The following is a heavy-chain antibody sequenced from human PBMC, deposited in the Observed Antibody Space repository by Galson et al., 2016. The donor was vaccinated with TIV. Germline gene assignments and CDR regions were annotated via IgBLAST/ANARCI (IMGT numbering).Heavy chain of an antibody. J-gene: IGHJ4*02. CDR2: VYYTGGT. CDR1: GHSFTRDYS. CDR3: TREIAGTTVHS. V-gene: IGHV4-38-2*02. Sequence: SETLSLTCTVSGHSFTRDYSWCWIRQPPGKGLEWIGSVYYTGGTYYNPSLRSRVTVSLDTSNNQFFLKLSSVTAADTAVYYCTREIAGTTVHSWGQGALATVSS. D-gene: IGHD1-7*01.